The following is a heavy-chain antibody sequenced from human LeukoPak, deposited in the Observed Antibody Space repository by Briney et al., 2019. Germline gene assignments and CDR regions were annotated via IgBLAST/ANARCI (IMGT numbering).Heavy chain of an antibody. CDR3: AREVGSPAVRSAFDL. CDR2: IKQDESEK. D-gene: IGHD2-15*01. J-gene: IGHJ3*01. V-gene: IGHV3-7*01. CDR1: GFTFSTYW. Sequence: GGSLRLSCAASGFTFSTYWMAWVRQAPGKGLEWVANIKQDESEKYYVDSVKGRFTISRDNAKSSLYLQMYSLRVEDTAVYYCAREVGSPAVRSAFDLWGQGTVVTVSS.